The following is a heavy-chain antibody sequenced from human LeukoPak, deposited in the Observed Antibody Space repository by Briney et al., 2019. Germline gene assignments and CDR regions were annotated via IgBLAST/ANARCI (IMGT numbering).Heavy chain of an antibody. V-gene: IGHV4-4*07. Sequence: SETLSLTCTVSGGSISSYYWSWIRQPAGKGLEWIGRIYTSGSTNYNPSLKSRVIMSVDTSKNQFSLKLSSVTAADTAVYYCARTQYYYDSSGYQFDYWGQGTLVTVSS. J-gene: IGHJ4*02. D-gene: IGHD3-22*01. CDR1: GGSISSYY. CDR2: IYTSGST. CDR3: ARTQYYYDSSGYQFDY.